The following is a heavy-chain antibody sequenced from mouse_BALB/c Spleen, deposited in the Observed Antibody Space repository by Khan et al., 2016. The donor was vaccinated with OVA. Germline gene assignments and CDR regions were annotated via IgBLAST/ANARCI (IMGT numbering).Heavy chain of an antibody. V-gene: IGHV1-4*01. Sequence: QVQLQQSGAELARPGASVKMSCKASGYTFTSYTIHWIKLRPGQGLEWIGYINPSNGYTNYNQKFKDKATLTADKSSTTAYMELSSLTSDDSALYNCVRDGAYHRNDGWFAYWAKGLWSLSLQ. D-gene: IGHD2-14*01. J-gene: IGHJ3*01. CDR3: VRDGAYHRNDGWFAY. CDR1: GYTFTSYT. CDR2: INPSNGYT.